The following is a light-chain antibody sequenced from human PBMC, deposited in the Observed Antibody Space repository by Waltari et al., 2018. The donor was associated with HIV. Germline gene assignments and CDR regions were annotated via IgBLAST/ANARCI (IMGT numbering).Light chain of an antibody. CDR3: AAWDDSLSGRV. CDR2: RNN. V-gene: IGLV1-47*01. J-gene: IGLJ3*02. CDR1: STNLGNNY. Sequence: QSVLTQPPSASGTPGQRVTISCSGSSTNLGNNYVSWYQQLPGTTPKLLIYRNNQRPSGVPDRFSGSKSGTSASLAISGLRSEDEADYYCAAWDDSLSGRVFGGGTKLTVL.